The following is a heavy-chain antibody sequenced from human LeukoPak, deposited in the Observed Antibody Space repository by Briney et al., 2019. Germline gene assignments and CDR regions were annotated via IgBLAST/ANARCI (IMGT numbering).Heavy chain of an antibody. V-gene: IGHV3-30*02. CDR3: AKDSYGDYEVGWFDP. CDR2: IRYDGSNK. J-gene: IGHJ5*02. CDR1: GFTFSSYG. D-gene: IGHD4-17*01. Sequence: PGGSLRLSCAASGFTFSSYGMHWVRQAPGKGLEWVAFIRYDGSNKYYADSVKGRFTISRDNSKNTLYLQMNSLRAEDTAVYYCAKDSYGDYEVGWFDPWGQGTLATVSS.